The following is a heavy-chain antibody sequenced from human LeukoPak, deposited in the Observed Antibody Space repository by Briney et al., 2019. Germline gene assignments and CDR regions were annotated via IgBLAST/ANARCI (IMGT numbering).Heavy chain of an antibody. Sequence: GGSLRLSCAASGFTFSSHSMNWVRQAPGKGLEWVSYISSSSRTIYYADSVRGRFTISRDNAKNSLYLQMNSLRAEDTAVYYCGRDRYGDYDIDYWGQGTLVTVSS. CDR1: GFTFSSHS. V-gene: IGHV3-48*01. CDR3: GRDRYGDYDIDY. CDR2: ISSSSRTI. D-gene: IGHD4-17*01. J-gene: IGHJ4*02.